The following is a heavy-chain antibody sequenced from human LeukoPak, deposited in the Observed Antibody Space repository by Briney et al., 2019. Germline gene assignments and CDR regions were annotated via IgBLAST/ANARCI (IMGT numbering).Heavy chain of an antibody. V-gene: IGHV3-30*18. J-gene: IGHJ6*02. Sequence: GRSLRLSCAASGFTFSSYGMHWVRQAPGKGLEWVAVISYDGTNKYYADSVKGRFTISRDNSKNTLYLQMNSLRAEDTAVYYCAKDCGGDCYSYYYYYGMDVWGQGTTVTVSS. CDR1: GFTFSSYG. CDR3: AKDCGGDCYSYYYYYGMDV. D-gene: IGHD2-21*02. CDR2: ISYDGTNK.